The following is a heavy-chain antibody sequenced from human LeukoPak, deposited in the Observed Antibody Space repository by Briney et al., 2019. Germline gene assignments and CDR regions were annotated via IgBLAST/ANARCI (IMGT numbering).Heavy chain of an antibody. CDR2: ISGSDGST. J-gene: IGHJ4*02. V-gene: IGHV3-23*01. CDR3: VYFDY. CDR1: GGSISSYY. Sequence: ETLPLTCTVSGGSISSYYWSWVRQAPGKGLEWVSGISGSDGSTYYADSVKGRFIMSRDNSKNTVYLQMNSLRAEDTAVYYCVYFDYWGQGTLVTVSS.